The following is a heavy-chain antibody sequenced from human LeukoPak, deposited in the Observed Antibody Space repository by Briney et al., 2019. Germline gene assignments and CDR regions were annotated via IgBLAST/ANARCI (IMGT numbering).Heavy chain of an antibody. D-gene: IGHD1-26*01. CDR2: INTDGIFT. CDR3: ARVPVATYIDY. J-gene: IGHJ4*02. CDR1: GFMFSHYW. Sequence: GGSLRLSCAASGFMFSHYWMYWVRQAPGKGLVWVSRINTDGIFTTYADSMKGRFTVSRDNAKDTLYLQMTSLRAEDTAVYYCARVPVATYIDYWGQGTLVTVSS. V-gene: IGHV3-74*03.